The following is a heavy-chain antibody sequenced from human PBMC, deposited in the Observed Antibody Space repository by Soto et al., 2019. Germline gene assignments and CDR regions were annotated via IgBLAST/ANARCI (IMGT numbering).Heavy chain of an antibody. V-gene: IGHV1-3*01. Sequence: QDQLVQSGAEVKKPGASVKVSCKASGYRFTTQPIHWVRQAPGQGLEWMGWINSGNGYTQYSQNFQGRVTLTRGPSANQAYMELSRLGIEDTAIYYCSGRAELGGGPFDYWAQGTLVTVSS. D-gene: IGHD7-27*01. CDR2: INSGNGYT. CDR3: SGRAELGGGPFDY. CDR1: GYRFTTQP. J-gene: IGHJ4*02.